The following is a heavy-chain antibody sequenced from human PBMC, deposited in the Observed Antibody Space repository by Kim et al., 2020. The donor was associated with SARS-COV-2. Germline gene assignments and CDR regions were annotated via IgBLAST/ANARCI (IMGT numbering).Heavy chain of an antibody. V-gene: IGHV4-39*07. J-gene: IGHJ4*02. CDR3: ARDRLWFGEHTGVDY. D-gene: IGHD3-10*01. CDR2: IYYSGST. CDR1: GGSISSSSYY. Sequence: SETLSLTCTVSGGSISSSSYYWGWIRQPPGKGLEWIGSIYYSGSTYYNPSLKSRVTISVDTSKNQFSLKLSSVTAADTAVYYCARDRLWFGEHTGVDYWGQGTLVTFSS.